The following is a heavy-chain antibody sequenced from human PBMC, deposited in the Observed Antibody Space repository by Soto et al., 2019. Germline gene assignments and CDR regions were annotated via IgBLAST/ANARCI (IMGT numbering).Heavy chain of an antibody. J-gene: IGHJ4*02. Sequence: QVQLQESGPGLVKPSETLSLTCTVSGGSISSYYWSWIRQPPGKGLEWIGYIYYSGSTNYNPYLKSRVTISVDTSKNQFCLKLSSVTAADTAVYYCARYSDYYDSSGYPLDYWGQGTLVTVSS. CDR1: GGSISSYY. V-gene: IGHV4-59*08. CDR2: IYYSGST. D-gene: IGHD3-22*01. CDR3: ARYSDYYDSSGYPLDY.